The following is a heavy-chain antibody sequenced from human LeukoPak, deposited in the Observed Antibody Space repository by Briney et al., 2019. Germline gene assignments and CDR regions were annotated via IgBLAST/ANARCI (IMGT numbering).Heavy chain of an antibody. Sequence: GGSLRLSCAASGFTFSSYAMHWVRQAPGKGLEWVAVISYDGSNKYYADSVKGRFTISRDNSKNTLYLQMNSLRAEDTAVYYCARDGGAAAGYLGYWGQGTLVTVSP. CDR3: ARDGGAAAGYLGY. J-gene: IGHJ4*02. V-gene: IGHV3-30-3*01. D-gene: IGHD6-13*01. CDR2: ISYDGSNK. CDR1: GFTFSSYA.